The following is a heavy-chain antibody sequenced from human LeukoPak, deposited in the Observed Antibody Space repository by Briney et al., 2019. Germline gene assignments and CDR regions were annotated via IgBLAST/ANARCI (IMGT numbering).Heavy chain of an antibody. CDR1: GFTFSNYG. J-gene: IGHJ3*02. V-gene: IGHV3-64D*09. Sequence: PGGSLRLSCAASGFTFSNYGMHWVRQAPGKGLEYVSGISSYGGSTYYADSVKGRFTISRDNSRNTLYLQMSSLRAEDTAVYYCVKVYGDYTNDAFDIWGQGTTVTVSS. CDR2: ISSYGGST. D-gene: IGHD4-17*01. CDR3: VKVYGDYTNDAFDI.